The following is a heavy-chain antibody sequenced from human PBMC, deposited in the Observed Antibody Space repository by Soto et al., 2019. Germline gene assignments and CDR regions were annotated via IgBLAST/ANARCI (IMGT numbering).Heavy chain of an antibody. CDR3: ARNWNGVEY. V-gene: IGHV3-74*01. Sequence: EVQLVESGGGLVQPGESLRLSCEASGFTFSNHWMHWVRQAPGKGPVWVARIKTDGSTTNYADYVKGRFTVSRDNAKNTLFLQMNSLRVEDAAVYYCARNWNGVEYWGQGTLVTVSS. J-gene: IGHJ4*02. D-gene: IGHD1-1*01. CDR2: IKTDGSTT. CDR1: GFTFSNHW.